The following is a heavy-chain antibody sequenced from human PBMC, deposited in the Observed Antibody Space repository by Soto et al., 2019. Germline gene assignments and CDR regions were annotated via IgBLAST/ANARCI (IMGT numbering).Heavy chain of an antibody. J-gene: IGHJ6*03. CDR2: MNPNSGNT. Sequence: GASVKVSCKASGYTFTSYDINWVRQATGQGLEWMGWMNPNSGNTGYAQKFQGRVTMTRNTSISTAYMELSSLRSEDTAVYYCARVDYGDYGDYYYMDVWGKGTTVTVSS. CDR1: GYTFTSYD. V-gene: IGHV1-8*01. CDR3: ARVDYGDYGDYYYMDV. D-gene: IGHD4-17*01.